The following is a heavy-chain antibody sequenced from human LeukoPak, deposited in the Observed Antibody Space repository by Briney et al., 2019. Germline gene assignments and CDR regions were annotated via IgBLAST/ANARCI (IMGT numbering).Heavy chain of an antibody. CDR2: IHTRGST. J-gene: IGHJ4*02. Sequence: SETLSLTCSFSGGSISSYYWSWIRQPAGKGLEWIGRIHTRGSTNYNPSLKSRVTMSVDTSKNQLSLKLKSVTAADTAVYYCARDEYYYGSGSYRYDYWGQGTLVTVSS. CDR1: GGSISSYY. CDR3: ARDEYYYGSGSYRYDY. D-gene: IGHD3-10*01. V-gene: IGHV4-4*07.